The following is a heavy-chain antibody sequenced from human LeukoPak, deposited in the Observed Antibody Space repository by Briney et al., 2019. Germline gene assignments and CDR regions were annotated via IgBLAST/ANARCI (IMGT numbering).Heavy chain of an antibody. CDR3: AKLDRAAAGTRGYYYYMDV. Sequence: GGSLRLSCAASGFTFSSYGMHWVRQAPGKGLEWVAFIRYDGSNKYYADSVKGRSTISRDNSKNTLYLQMNSLRAEDTAVYYCAKLDRAAAGTRGYYYYMDVWGKGTTVTVSS. V-gene: IGHV3-30*02. D-gene: IGHD6-13*01. CDR2: IRYDGSNK. J-gene: IGHJ6*03. CDR1: GFTFSSYG.